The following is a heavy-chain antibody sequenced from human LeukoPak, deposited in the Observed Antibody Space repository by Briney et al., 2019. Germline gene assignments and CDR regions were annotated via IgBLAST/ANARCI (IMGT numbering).Heavy chain of an antibody. D-gene: IGHD1-1*01. CDR3: ARESELERQAYYYYYYMDV. Sequence: QPGGSLRLSCAASGFTFRRSAMNWVRQAPGKGLEWVANIKPDGSEKYYVDSVKGRFTISRDNAKNSLYLQMNSLRAEDTAVYYCARESELERQAYYYYYYMDVWGKGTTVTVSS. J-gene: IGHJ6*03. V-gene: IGHV3-7*01. CDR2: IKPDGSEK. CDR1: GFTFRRSA.